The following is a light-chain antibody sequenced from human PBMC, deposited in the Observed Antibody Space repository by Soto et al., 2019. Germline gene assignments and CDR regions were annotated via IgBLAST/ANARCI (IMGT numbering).Light chain of an antibody. CDR1: QSISSW. V-gene: IGKV1-5*03. J-gene: IGKJ4*01. CDR3: QQYKSYPLT. Sequence: DIQMTASPFTPASSFGGRVRLTSLASQSISSWLAWYQQKPGKAPKLLIYKASTLESGVPSRFSGSGSGTEFTLTISSVQPDDFATYYCQQYKSYPLTFGGGTKVAIK. CDR2: KAS.